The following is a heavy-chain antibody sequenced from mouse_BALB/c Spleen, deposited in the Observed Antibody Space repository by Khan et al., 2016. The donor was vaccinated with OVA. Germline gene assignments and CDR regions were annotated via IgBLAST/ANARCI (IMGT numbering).Heavy chain of an antibody. CDR2: ISSGGDNI. V-gene: IGHV5-9-3*01. CDR3: ARHNYGPFAY. D-gene: IGHD1-1*01. CDR1: GFTFSTYA. J-gene: IGHJ3*01. Sequence: EVELVESGGDLVKPGGSLKLSCSASGFTFSTYAMSWVRQTPEKRLEWVATISSGGDNIFYPDSVKGRFTISRDNAKNTLYLRVRSLRSEDTAMYYCARHNYGPFAYWGQGTLVTVSA.